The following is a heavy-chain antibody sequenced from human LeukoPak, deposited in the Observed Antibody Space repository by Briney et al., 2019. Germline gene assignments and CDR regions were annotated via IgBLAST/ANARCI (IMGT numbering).Heavy chain of an antibody. CDR1: GFTVSTNY. J-gene: IGHJ4*02. V-gene: IGHV3-66*01. D-gene: IGHD2-21*02. Sequence: GGSLRLSCAASGFTVSTNYMSWVRQAPGKGLEWVSLIYSGGGTYYADSVKGRFTISRDNSRNTLYLQMNSLRVDDTAVYYCARGFRSVTAWGYFDYWGQGALVTVSS. CDR2: IYSGGGT. CDR3: ARGFRSVTAWGYFDY.